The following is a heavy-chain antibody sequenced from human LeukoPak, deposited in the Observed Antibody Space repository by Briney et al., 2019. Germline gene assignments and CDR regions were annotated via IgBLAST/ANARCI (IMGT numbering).Heavy chain of an antibody. V-gene: IGHV1-69*05. Sequence: SVKVSCKASGGTFSSYAISWVRQAPGQGLEWMGGIIPIFGTANYAQKFQGRVTITTDESTSTAYMELSSLRSEDTAVYYCARDRGSYRYNWFDPWGQGTLVTVSS. CDR1: GGTFSSYA. D-gene: IGHD1-26*01. J-gene: IGHJ5*02. CDR3: ARDRGSYRYNWFDP. CDR2: IIPIFGTA.